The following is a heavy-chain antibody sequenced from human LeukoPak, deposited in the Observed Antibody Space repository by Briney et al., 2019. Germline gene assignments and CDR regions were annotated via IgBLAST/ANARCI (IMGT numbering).Heavy chain of an antibody. CDR2: IWYDGSNK. CDR3: AKEQYYYDSSGYYPLFDY. J-gene: IGHJ4*02. CDR1: GFTFSSYG. V-gene: IGHV3-33*06. D-gene: IGHD3-22*01. Sequence: GGSLRLSCAASGFTFSSYGMHWVRQAPGKGLEWVAVIWYDGSNKYYADSVKGRFTISRNNSKNTMYPQMNSLRAEDTAVSYCAKEQYYYDSSGYYPLFDYWGQGTLVTVSS.